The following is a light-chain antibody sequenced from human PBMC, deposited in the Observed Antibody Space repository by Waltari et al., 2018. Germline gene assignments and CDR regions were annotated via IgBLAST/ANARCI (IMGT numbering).Light chain of an antibody. CDR1: TGSVATTSY. Sequence: QTVVTQEPSLTVSPGGTVTLTLDLSTGSVATTSYATWYQQTPGRAPRTLVYKINNRSSGVPDRFSGSILGNKVALTITGAQADDESHYYCSLYMGSGIWVFGGGTRLTVL. V-gene: IGLV8-61*01. CDR2: KIN. J-gene: IGLJ3*02. CDR3: SLYMGSGIWV.